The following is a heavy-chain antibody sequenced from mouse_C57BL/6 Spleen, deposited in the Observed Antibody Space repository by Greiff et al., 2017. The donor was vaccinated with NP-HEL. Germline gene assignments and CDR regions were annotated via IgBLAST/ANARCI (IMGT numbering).Heavy chain of an antibody. Sequence: EVKLMESEGGLVQPGSSMKLSCTASGFTFSDYYMAWVRQVPEKGLEWVANINYDGSSTYYLDSLKSRFIISRDNAKNILYLQMSSLKSEDTATYYCARDHPFGWYFDVWGTGTTVTVSS. CDR1: GFTFSDYY. D-gene: IGHD3-1*01. V-gene: IGHV5-16*01. CDR2: INYDGSST. CDR3: ARDHPFGWYFDV. J-gene: IGHJ1*03.